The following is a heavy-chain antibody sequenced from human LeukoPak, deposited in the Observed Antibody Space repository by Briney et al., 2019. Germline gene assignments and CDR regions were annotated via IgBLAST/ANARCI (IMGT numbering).Heavy chain of an antibody. J-gene: IGHJ4*02. CDR2: INHSGST. Sequence: SETLSLTCAVYGGSFSGYYWSWIRQPPGKGLEWIGEINHSGSTNYNPSLKSRVTISVDTSKNQFSLKLSSVTAADTAMYYCARDSSVGGSFDYWGQGTLVTVSS. CDR3: ARDSSVGGSFDY. V-gene: IGHV4-34*01. CDR1: GGSFSGYY. D-gene: IGHD3-16*01.